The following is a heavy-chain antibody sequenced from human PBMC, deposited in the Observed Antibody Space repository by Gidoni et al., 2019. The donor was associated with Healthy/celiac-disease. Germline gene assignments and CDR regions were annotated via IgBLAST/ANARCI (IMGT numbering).Heavy chain of an antibody. CDR1: GGTFSSYA. D-gene: IGHD3-22*01. V-gene: IGHV1-69*01. CDR2: IIPIFGTA. CDR3: ARAGPHYYDSSVGWFDP. J-gene: IGHJ5*02. Sequence: QVQLVQSGAEVKKPGSSVKVSCKASGGTFSSYAISWVRQAPGQGLEWMGGIIPIFGTANYAQKFQGRVTITADESTSTAYMELSSLRSEDTAVYYCARAGPHYYDSSVGWFDPWGQGTLVTVSS.